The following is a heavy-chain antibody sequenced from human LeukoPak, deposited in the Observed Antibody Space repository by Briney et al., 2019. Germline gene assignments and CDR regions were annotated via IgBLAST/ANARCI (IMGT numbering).Heavy chain of an antibody. Sequence: ASVKVSCKAYGYTFTGYSIHWVRQAPGQGLEWMGWINPNSGGTNYAQKFHGRVTMTRDTSISTAYMELSRLRSDDTAAYYCAEGRNFDYWGQGTLVTVSS. CDR1: GYTFTGYS. CDR2: INPNSGGT. J-gene: IGHJ4*02. D-gene: IGHD6-6*01. CDR3: AEGRNFDY. V-gene: IGHV1-2*02.